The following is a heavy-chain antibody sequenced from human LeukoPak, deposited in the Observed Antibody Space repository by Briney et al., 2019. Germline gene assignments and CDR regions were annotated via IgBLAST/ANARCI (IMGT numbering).Heavy chain of an antibody. CDR3: ANTRESIVVVTYFDY. D-gene: IGHD3-22*01. Sequence: GGSLRLSCAASGFTVSSNYMSWVRQAPGKGLEWVSAISGSGGSTYYADSVKGRFTISRDNSKNTLYLQMNSLRAEDTAVYYCANTRESIVVVTYFDYWGQGTLVTVSS. CDR1: GFTVSSNY. V-gene: IGHV3-23*01. CDR2: ISGSGGST. J-gene: IGHJ4*02.